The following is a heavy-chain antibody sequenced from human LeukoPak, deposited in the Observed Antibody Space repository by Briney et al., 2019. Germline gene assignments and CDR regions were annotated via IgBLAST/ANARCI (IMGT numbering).Heavy chain of an antibody. CDR1: GLSVSGSY. J-gene: IGHJ4*02. CDR2: IYGGGRT. Sequence: GGSLRLSCVASGLSVSGSYMGWVRQAPGKGLEWVSVIYGGGRTYYDDSVKGRFTISRDTSKNTLYLQMNNLRADDTAMYYCTRDLTGTTWSENDYWGQGTLVTISS. CDR3: TRDLTGTTWSENDY. V-gene: IGHV3-53*01. D-gene: IGHD6-13*01.